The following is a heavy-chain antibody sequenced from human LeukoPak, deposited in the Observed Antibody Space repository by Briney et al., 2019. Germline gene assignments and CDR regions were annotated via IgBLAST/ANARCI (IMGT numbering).Heavy chain of an antibody. CDR2: ISSSSSTI. CDR1: GFTFSSYE. D-gene: IGHD3-16*01. CDR3: AREVGIMITFGLDY. Sequence: PGGSLRLSCAASGFTFSSYEMNWVRQAPGKGLEWVSYISSSSSTIYYADSVKGRFTISRDNAKNSLYLQMNSLRAEDTAVYYCAREVGIMITFGLDYWGQGTLVTVSS. J-gene: IGHJ4*02. V-gene: IGHV3-48*01.